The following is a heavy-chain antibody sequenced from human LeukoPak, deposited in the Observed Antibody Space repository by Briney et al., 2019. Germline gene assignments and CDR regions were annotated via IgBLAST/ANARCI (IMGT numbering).Heavy chain of an antibody. CDR3: AKVAHYRGNYPYFDY. Sequence: PGGSLRLSCAASGFTFSTYSMNWVRQAPGKGLEWLSSISSGGMWIYYADSLKGRFTISRDNAKNSLYLQMNSLRAEDTAVYYCAKVAHYRGNYPYFDYWGQGTLVTVSS. CDR2: ISSGGMWI. CDR1: GFTFSTYS. D-gene: IGHD1-26*01. J-gene: IGHJ4*02. V-gene: IGHV3-21*04.